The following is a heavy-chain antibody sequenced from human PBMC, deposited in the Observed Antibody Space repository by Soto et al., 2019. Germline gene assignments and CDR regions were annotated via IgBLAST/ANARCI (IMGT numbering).Heavy chain of an antibody. CDR2: ISGSGGST. D-gene: IGHD2-2*02. CDR3: AKDWMGGYCSSTSCYMDGMDV. V-gene: IGHV3-23*01. Sequence: EVQLLESGGGLVQPGGSLRLSCAASGFTFSSYAMSWVRQAPGKGLEWVSAISGSGGSTYYADSVKGRFTISRDNSKNTLYLQMNSLRAEDTAVYYCAKDWMGGYCSSTSCYMDGMDVWGQGTTVTVSS. CDR1: GFTFSSYA. J-gene: IGHJ6*02.